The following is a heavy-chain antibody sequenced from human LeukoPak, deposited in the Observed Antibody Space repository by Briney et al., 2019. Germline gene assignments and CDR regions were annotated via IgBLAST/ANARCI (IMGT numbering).Heavy chain of an antibody. CDR2: ISSSRSYI. D-gene: IGHD3-22*01. J-gene: IGHJ4*02. CDR3: ARDEYSSGYYNDY. Sequence: GGSLRLSCAASGFTFSSYSMNWVRQAPGKGLEWVSSISSSRSYIYYADSVKGRFTISRDIAENSVSLQMHSLRAEDTAVYYCARDEYSSGYYNDYWGRGPLVTVSS. CDR1: GFTFSSYS. V-gene: IGHV3-21*01.